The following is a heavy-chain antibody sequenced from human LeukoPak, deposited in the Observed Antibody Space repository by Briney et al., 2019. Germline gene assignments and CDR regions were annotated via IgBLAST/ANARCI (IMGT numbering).Heavy chain of an antibody. CDR3: TRLLYSSGWYPSGY. J-gene: IGHJ4*02. Sequence: ASVKVSCKASGYTFTAYYIYWVRQAPGQGLEWMGWINPNSGGTKYAQKFQDRVTMTRDTSISTAYMELSRLRSDDTAVYYCTRLLYSSGWYPSGYWGQGTLVPVSS. CDR1: GYTFTAYY. CDR2: INPNSGGT. D-gene: IGHD6-19*01. V-gene: IGHV1-2*02.